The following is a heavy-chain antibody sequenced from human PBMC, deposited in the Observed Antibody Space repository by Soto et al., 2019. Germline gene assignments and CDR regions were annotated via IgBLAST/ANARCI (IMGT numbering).Heavy chain of an antibody. V-gene: IGHV3-9*01. J-gene: IGHJ6*01. Sequence: EVQLVESGGGLVQPGRSLRLSCEVPGFAFGDYGMLWVRQAPGEGLEWVAGISWNSATIGYADSVKGRFSISSDNAKNSLYLQMSSLRAENTALYYCAISTGGTASSMDVWGQGTTVTDSS. CDR1: GFAFGDYG. CDR2: ISWNSATI. CDR3: AISTGGTASSMDV. D-gene: IGHD2-8*02.